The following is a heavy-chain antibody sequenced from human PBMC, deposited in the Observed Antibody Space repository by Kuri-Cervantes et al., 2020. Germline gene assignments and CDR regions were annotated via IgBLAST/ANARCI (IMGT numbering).Heavy chain of an antibody. V-gene: IGHV1-18*04. J-gene: IGHJ5*02. CDR3: ARFAVTGPRWFDP. CDR2: ISGYNGDT. D-gene: IGHD6-19*01. CDR1: GYTFSGYY. Sequence: ASVKVSCKASGYTFSGYYIHWVRQAPGQGLEWMGWISGYNGDTNYAQKFQGRVTMTTDTSTSTTSMELRSLRSDDTAVYYCARFAVTGPRWFDPWGQGTLVTVSS.